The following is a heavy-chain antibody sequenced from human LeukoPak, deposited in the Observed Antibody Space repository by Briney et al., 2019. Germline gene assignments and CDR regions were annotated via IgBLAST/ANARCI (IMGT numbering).Heavy chain of an antibody. D-gene: IGHD6-19*01. CDR1: GFTFSTYG. J-gene: IGHJ3*02. CDR2: MSYDGSHK. Sequence: GGSLGLSCAASGFTFSTYGMHWVRQAPGKGLEWVAVMSYDGSHKYYADSVKGRFTISRDNSKNTLYLQMNSLRVEDTAVYYCANAGIEVGSAFDIWGQGTTVTVSS. CDR3: ANAGIEVGSAFDI. V-gene: IGHV3-30*18.